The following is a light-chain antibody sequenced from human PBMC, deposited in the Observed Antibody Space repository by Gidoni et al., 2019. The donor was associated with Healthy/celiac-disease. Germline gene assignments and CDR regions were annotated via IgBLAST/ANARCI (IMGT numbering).Light chain of an antibody. Sequence: SYVLTQPPSVSVAPGQTARITRGGNNIGSNSVHWYQQKPGQAPVLVVYDDSARPSGIPERFSGSNSGNTATLTTSRVEAGDEADYYCQVWDSSSDHWVFGGGTKLTVL. CDR1: NIGSNS. CDR3: QVWDSSSDHWV. J-gene: IGLJ3*02. CDR2: DDS. V-gene: IGLV3-21*02.